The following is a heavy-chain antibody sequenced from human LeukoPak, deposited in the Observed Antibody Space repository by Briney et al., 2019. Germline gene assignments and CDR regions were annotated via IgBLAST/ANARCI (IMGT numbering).Heavy chain of an antibody. CDR1: GGSISSYY. D-gene: IGHD3-9*01. J-gene: IGHJ5*02. CDR2: IYYSGST. Sequence: PSETLSLTCTVSGGSISSYYWSWIRQPPGKGLEWIGYIYYSGSTNYNPSLKSRVTISVDTSNNEFSLNLTSVTAADTAVYYCATEFYDFLSGESWFDPWGQGALVTVS. CDR3: ATEFYDFLSGESWFDP. V-gene: IGHV4-59*12.